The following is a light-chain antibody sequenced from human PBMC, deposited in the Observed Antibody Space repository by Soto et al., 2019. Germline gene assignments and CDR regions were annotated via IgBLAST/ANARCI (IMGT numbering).Light chain of an antibody. CDR3: AAWDDSLNGRV. CDR1: NSNIGGNP. Sequence: QSVVTRPPSASGTPGQRVTISCSGANSNIGGNPVNWFQQLPGRAPKLLIYNNSQRSSGVPDRFSGSKSGTSASLVISGLQSEDEADYYCAAWDDSLNGRVFGGGTKLTVL. V-gene: IGLV1-44*01. CDR2: NNS. J-gene: IGLJ3*02.